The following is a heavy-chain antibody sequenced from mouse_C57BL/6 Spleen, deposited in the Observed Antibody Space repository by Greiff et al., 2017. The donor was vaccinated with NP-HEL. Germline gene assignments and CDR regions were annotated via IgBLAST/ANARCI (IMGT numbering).Heavy chain of an antibody. J-gene: IGHJ3*01. CDR3: ARITTGGWFAY. Sequence: QVQLQQPGAELVMPGASVKLSCKASGYTFTSYWMHWVKQRPGPGLEWIGEIDPSDSYTNYNQKFKGKSTLTVDKSSSTAYMQLSSLTSEDSAVYYCARITTGGWFAYWGQGTLVTVSA. CDR1: GYTFTSYW. V-gene: IGHV1-69*01. D-gene: IGHD1-1*01. CDR2: IDPSDSYT.